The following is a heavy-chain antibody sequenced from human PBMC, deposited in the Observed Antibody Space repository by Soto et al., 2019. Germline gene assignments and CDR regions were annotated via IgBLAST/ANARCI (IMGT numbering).Heavy chain of an antibody. CDR3: ARDQYAVGGDF. D-gene: IGHD2-15*01. CDR1: GYTFTDYT. Sequence: ASVKVSCKASGYTFTDYTVSWVRQAPGQGLEWMGWINTYSGQTNYAQKVQGRVFMTTDTSTATAYMELRSLNSDDTAVYYCARDQYAVGGDFWG. V-gene: IGHV1-18*01. J-gene: IGHJ6*02. CDR2: INTYSGQT.